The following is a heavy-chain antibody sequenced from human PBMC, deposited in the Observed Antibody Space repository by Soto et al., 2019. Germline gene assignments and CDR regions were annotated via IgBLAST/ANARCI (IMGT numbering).Heavy chain of an antibody. CDR3: ATEANRQGPVVFDY. D-gene: IGHD3-22*01. V-gene: IGHV4-59*01. CDR2: IYKTGST. CDR1: GDSISSYY. J-gene: IGHJ4*02. Sequence: PSETLSRPCTVSGDSISSYYWSGLRQPPGKGLEWIGYIYKTGSTNYNASLESRVSISLDTSNDRFSLKMTSLTARDTAGYYCATEANRQGPVVFDYWGRGSLATVS.